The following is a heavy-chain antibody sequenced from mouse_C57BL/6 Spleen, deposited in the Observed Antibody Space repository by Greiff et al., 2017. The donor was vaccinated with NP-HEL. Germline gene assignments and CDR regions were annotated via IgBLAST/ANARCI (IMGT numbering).Heavy chain of an antibody. CDR2: INPSNGGT. CDR1: GYTFTSYW. Sequence: QVQLQQPGTELVKPGASVKLSCKASGYTFTSYWMHWVKQRPGQGLEWIGNINPSNGGTNYNEKFKSKATLTVDKSSSTAYMQLSSLTSEVSAVYYCARREGYDGYYVDYFDYWGQGTTLTVSS. CDR3: ARREGYDGYYVDYFDY. D-gene: IGHD2-3*01. V-gene: IGHV1-53*01. J-gene: IGHJ2*01.